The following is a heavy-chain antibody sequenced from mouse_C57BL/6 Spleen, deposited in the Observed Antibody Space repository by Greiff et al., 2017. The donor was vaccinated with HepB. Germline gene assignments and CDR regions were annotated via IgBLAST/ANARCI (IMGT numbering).Heavy chain of an antibody. CDR2: IHPNSGST. CDR1: GYTFTSYW. D-gene: IGHD3-2*02. V-gene: IGHV1-64*01. CDR3: AEELRLPGFAY. Sequence: VQLQQPGAELVKPGASVKLSCKASGYTFTSYWMHWVKQRPGQGLEWIGMIHPNSGSTNYNEKFKSKATLTVDKSSSTAYMQLSSLTSEDSAVYYCAEELRLPGFAYWGQGTLVTVSA. J-gene: IGHJ3*01.